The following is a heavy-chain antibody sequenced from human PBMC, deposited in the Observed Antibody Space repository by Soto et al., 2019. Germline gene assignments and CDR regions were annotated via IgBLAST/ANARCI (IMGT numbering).Heavy chain of an antibody. CDR1: GFTFSSYS. CDR2: FRSGGDDDTT. Sequence: GSLRLSCAASGFTFSSYSMSWVRQAPGKGLEWVSGFRSGGDDDTTYYADSVRGRFTISGDNSKNTLFLQMNSLRAEDTAIYYCAKKVNSGSGSQFFDYWGQGTLVTVSS. J-gene: IGHJ4*02. CDR3: AKKVNSGSGSQFFDY. V-gene: IGHV3-23*01. D-gene: IGHD3-10*01.